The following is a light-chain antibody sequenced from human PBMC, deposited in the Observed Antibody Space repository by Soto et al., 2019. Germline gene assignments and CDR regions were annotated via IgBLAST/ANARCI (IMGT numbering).Light chain of an antibody. CDR3: QQYHSYSIS. Sequence: DIQMTQSPSTLSTSLGDRVTITCRASQEISNWLAWYHQKPGKAPKLLIYKASSLEIGVPSRFSGSGSVTEFTLTISSLQPDDSGTYYCQQYHSYSISFGGGTKV. J-gene: IGKJ4*01. V-gene: IGKV1-5*03. CDR1: QEISNW. CDR2: KAS.